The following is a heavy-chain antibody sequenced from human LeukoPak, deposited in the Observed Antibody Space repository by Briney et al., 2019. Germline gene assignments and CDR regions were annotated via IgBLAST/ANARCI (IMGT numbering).Heavy chain of an antibody. Sequence: SLRLSCAVSRFPFSTYAMSWVRQAPGQGLEWVSAISNNGADTYYADSVKGRFTISRDNSKNTLFLQMTSLRVEDTALYYCANYRKPQGLDYWGQGTLVTVSS. J-gene: IGHJ4*02. D-gene: IGHD1-14*01. CDR2: ISNNGADT. CDR3: ANYRKPQGLDY. CDR1: RFPFSTYA. V-gene: IGHV3-23*01.